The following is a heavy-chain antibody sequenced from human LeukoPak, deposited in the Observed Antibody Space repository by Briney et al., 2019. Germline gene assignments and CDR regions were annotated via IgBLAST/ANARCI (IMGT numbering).Heavy chain of an antibody. J-gene: IGHJ4*02. Sequence: GGSLRLSCAASGFTVSSYAMHWVRQAPGKGLEWVAVISYDGSNKYYADSVKGRFTISRDNSKNTLYLQMNSLRAEDTAVYYCARVTTVTDYWGQGTLVTVSS. V-gene: IGHV3-30-3*01. CDR1: GFTVSSYA. CDR3: ARVTTVTDY. CDR2: ISYDGSNK. D-gene: IGHD4-17*01.